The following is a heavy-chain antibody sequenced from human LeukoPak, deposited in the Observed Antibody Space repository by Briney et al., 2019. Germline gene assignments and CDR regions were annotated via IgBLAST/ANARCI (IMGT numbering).Heavy chain of an antibody. CDR1: GFTFSSYA. V-gene: IGHV3-23*01. CDR3: AKVLDYYGSGSFDY. Sequence: GGSPRLSCAASGFTFSSYAMAWVRRAPGKGLEWVSSISGGGDSTYYAASVKGRFTISRDNSKDTLYLQMNSLRAEDTAVYYCAKVLDYYGSGSFDYWGQGALVTVSS. D-gene: IGHD3-10*01. J-gene: IGHJ4*02. CDR2: ISGGGDST.